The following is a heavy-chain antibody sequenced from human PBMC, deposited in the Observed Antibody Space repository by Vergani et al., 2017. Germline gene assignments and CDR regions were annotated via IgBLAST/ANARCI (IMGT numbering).Heavy chain of an antibody. V-gene: IGHV4-30-4*08. D-gene: IGHD3-3*01. CDR2: IYYSGST. J-gene: IGHJ5*02. CDR1: GGSISSGDYY. Sequence: QVQLQESGPGLVKPSQTLSLTCTVSGGSISSGDYYWSWIRQPPGKGLEWIGYIYYSGSTYYNPSLKSRVTISVDTSKNQFSLKLSSVTAADTAVYYCARGNLDFWSAAECVGFDPWGQGTLVTVSS. CDR3: ARGNLDFWSAAECVGFDP.